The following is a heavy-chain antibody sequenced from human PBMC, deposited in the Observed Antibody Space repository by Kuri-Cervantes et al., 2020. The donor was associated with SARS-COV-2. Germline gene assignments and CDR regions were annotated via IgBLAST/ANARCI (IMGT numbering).Heavy chain of an antibody. V-gene: IGHV3-66*01. CDR1: GFTVSGNY. CDR2: IYSGGST. CDR3: ARYGAVERDYYYYYGMDV. J-gene: IGHJ6*02. Sequence: GGSLRLSCAASGFTVSGNYMSWVRQAPGKGLEWVSVIYSGGSTYYADSVKGRFTISRDNSKNTLYLQMNSLRAEDTAVYYCARYGAVERDYYYYYGMDVWGQGTTVTVSS. D-gene: IGHD1-1*01.